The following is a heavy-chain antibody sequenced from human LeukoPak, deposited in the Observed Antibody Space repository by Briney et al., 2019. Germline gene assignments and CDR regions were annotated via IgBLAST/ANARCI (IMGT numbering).Heavy chain of an antibody. CDR3: ARDYYDSSGYHYSYYYYYMDV. D-gene: IGHD3-22*01. J-gene: IGHJ6*03. V-gene: IGHV1-2*02. Sequence: ASVKVSCKTSGYTFPDYYIHWVRQAPGQGLEWMGWINPKSGATKFAQHFQGRVTMTRDTSISTAYMELSRLTNDDTAVFYCARDYYDSSGYHYSYYYYYMDVWGKGTTVTVSS. CDR1: GYTFPDYY. CDR2: INPKSGAT.